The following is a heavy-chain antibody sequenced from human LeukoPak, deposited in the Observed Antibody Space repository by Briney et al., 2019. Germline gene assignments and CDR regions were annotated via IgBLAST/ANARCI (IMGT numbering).Heavy chain of an antibody. CDR2: ISAYNGNT. J-gene: IGHJ5*01. V-gene: IGHV1-18*01. CDR1: GYTFTSYG. CDR3: ARDLSSGWFDY. D-gene: IGHD6-19*01. Sequence: GASVKVSCRASGYTFTSYGISWVRQAPGQGLEWMGWISAYNGNTNYAQKLQGRVTMTRDTSTSTAYMELRSLRSDDTAVYYCARDLSSGWFDYWGQGTLVTVSS.